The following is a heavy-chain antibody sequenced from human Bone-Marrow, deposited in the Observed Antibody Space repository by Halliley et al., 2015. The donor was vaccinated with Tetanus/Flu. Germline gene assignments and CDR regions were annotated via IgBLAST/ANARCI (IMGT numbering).Heavy chain of an antibody. D-gene: IGHD2-2*01. Sequence: SLNSPVQPLDSPLMIMPCTGSGKFQGKGLQWVSDISWNSDDVGYADSVKGRFTISRDNAKHSVFLQMNSLRLEDTALYYCAKDTSALHGALHIWGQGTMVTVSS. V-gene: IGHV3-9*01. J-gene: IGHJ3*02. CDR3: AKDTSALHGALHI. CDR1: DSPLMIMP. CDR2: ISWNSDDV.